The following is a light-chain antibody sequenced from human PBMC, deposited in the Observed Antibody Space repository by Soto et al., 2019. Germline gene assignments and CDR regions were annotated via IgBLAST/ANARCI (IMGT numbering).Light chain of an antibody. Sequence: QSALTQPRSVSGSPGQSVTISCTGISSDVGGYNYVSWYQHHPGKAPKLMIYDVTKRPSGVRDRFSASKSGNTASLTISGLQAEDEADYYCCSYAGSYTYVFGTGTKVTV. CDR1: SSDVGGYNY. CDR3: CSYAGSYTYV. V-gene: IGLV2-11*01. CDR2: DVT. J-gene: IGLJ1*01.